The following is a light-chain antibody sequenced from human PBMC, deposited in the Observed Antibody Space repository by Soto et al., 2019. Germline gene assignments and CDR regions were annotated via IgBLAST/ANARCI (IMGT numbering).Light chain of an antibody. CDR3: AAWDDSLNGRV. CDR2: SNN. Sequence: QSVLTQPPSASGTPGQRVTISCSGSSSNIGSNTVNWYQQLPGTAPKLLISSNNQRPSGVPDRCSGSKSGTSASLAISGLQSEDEADYYCAAWDDSLNGRVFGGGTKLTVL. J-gene: IGLJ3*02. V-gene: IGLV1-44*01. CDR1: SSNIGSNT.